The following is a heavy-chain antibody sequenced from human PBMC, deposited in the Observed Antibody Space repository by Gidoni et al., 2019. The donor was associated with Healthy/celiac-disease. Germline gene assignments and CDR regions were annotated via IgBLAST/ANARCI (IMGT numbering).Heavy chain of an antibody. CDR2: INHSGST. CDR3: ARGSVVVVPAASWFDP. V-gene: IGHV4-34*01. J-gene: IGHJ5*02. CDR1: GGSFSGYY. Sequence: QVQLQQWGAGLLKPSETLSLTCAVYGGSFSGYYWSWIRQPPGKGLEWIGEINHSGSTNYNPSLKSRVTRSVDTSKNQFSLKLSSVTAADTAVYYCARGSVVVVPAASWFDPWGQGTLVTVSS. D-gene: IGHD2-2*01.